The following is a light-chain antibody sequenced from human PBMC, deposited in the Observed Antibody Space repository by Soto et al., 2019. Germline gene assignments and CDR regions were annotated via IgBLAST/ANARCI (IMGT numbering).Light chain of an antibody. CDR1: QRAPSSN. Sequence: ETVLTQSPGTLSLSPGERVTLSCRTSQRAPSSNLAWYQQKPGPAPRLLIYGASSRATGIPDRFSGSGSVTDFTLTVRRLEAEDFAVYFCQHYGTLGPGTKVDL. V-gene: IGKV3-20*01. CDR3: QHYGT. J-gene: IGKJ3*01. CDR2: GAS.